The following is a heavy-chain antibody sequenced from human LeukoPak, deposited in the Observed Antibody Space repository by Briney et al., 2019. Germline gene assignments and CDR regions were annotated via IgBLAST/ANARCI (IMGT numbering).Heavy chain of an antibody. Sequence: SVKVSCKASGGTFSSYAISWVRQAPGQGLEWMGGIIPIFGTANSAQKFQGRVTITADESTSTAYMELSSVRDEETAVQNCGGGGYSSSWYLYYYYMDVWGKGTTVTVSS. CDR1: GGTFSSYA. CDR2: IIPIFGTA. CDR3: GGGGYSSSWYLYYYYMDV. J-gene: IGHJ6*03. V-gene: IGHV1-69*01. D-gene: IGHD6-13*01.